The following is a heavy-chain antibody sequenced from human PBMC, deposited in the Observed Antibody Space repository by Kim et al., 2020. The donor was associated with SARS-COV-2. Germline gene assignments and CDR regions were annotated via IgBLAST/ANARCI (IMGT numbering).Heavy chain of an antibody. V-gene: IGHV3-21*01. D-gene: IGHD3-16*01. Sequence: GGSLRLSCAASEFTFSRYSMNWVRQAPGKGLEWVSTISRNSDSIYYADSVEGRFTISRDNAKNSLYLQMNSLRADDTAMYYCARDLSLGRQGGFDYWGQGTLVTVSS. J-gene: IGHJ4*02. CDR1: EFTFSRYS. CDR2: ISRNSDSI. CDR3: ARDLSLGRQGGFDY.